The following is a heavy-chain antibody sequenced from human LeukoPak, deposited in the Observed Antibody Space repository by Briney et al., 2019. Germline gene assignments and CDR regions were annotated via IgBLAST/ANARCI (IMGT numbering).Heavy chain of an antibody. D-gene: IGHD2-15*01. CDR2: IWYDGSNK. J-gene: IGHJ4*02. Sequence: PGGSLRLSCAASGFTFRRYGMLWVRQAPGKGLEWVAVIWYDGSNKYYADSVKGRFTISRDNSKNTLYLQMNSLRAEDTAVYYCARDGGGPFDYWGQGTLVTVSS. V-gene: IGHV3-33*01. CDR1: GFTFRRYG. CDR3: ARDGGGPFDY.